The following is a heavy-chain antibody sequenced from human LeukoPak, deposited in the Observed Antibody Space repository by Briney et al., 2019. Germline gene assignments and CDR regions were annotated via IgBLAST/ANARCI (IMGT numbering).Heavy chain of an antibody. CDR3: AKASLSDASGHYYYMDV. D-gene: IGHD3-3*01. J-gene: IGHJ6*03. CDR2: IRFDGTNQ. CDR1: GFFFSNYG. V-gene: IGHV3-30*02. Sequence: GGSLRLSCAASGFFFSNYGMHWVRQAPGRGLEWVAFIRFDGTNQFYADAVKVRFTISRDNSQNTVSLQVNNLRTDYTALYYYAKASLSDASGHYYYMDVWGKGTAVTVSS.